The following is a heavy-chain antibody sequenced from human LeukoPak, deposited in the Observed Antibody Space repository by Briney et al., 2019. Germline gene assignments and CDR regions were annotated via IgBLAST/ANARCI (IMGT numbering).Heavy chain of an antibody. CDR1: GYTFTGYY. D-gene: IGHD5-18*01. Sequence: ASVKVSCKASGYTFTGYYMHWVRQAPGQGLEWMGWINPNSGGTNYAQKFQGRVTMTRDTSISTAYMELSRLRSDDTAVYYCARFALGYSYGPAFYYGMDVWGQGTTVTVSS. J-gene: IGHJ6*02. V-gene: IGHV1-2*02. CDR2: INPNSGGT. CDR3: ARFALGYSYGPAFYYGMDV.